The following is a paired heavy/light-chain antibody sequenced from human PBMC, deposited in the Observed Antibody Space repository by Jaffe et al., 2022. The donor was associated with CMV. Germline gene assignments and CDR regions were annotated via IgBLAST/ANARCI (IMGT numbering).Heavy chain of an antibody. CDR1: GGSFSGYY. CDR2: INHSGST. V-gene: IGHV4-34*01. CDR3: ARFRILGYCSSTSCYMGWFDP. J-gene: IGHJ5*02. D-gene: IGHD2-2*02. Sequence: QVQLQQWGAGLLKPSETLSLTCAVYGGSFSGYYWSWIRQPPGKGLEWIGEINHSGSTNYNPSLKSRVTISVDTSKNQFSLKLSSVTAADTAVYYCARFRILGYCSSTSCYMGWFDPWGQGTLVTVSS.
Light chain of an antibody. CDR3: QQYYSYPRT. Sequence: AIRMTQSPSSFSASTGDRVTITCRASQGISSYLAWYQQKPGKAPKLLIYAASTLQSGVPSRFSGSGSGTDFTLTISCLQSEDFATYYCQQYYSYPRTFGQGTKLEIK. V-gene: IGKV1-8*01. CDR1: QGISSY. J-gene: IGKJ2*01. CDR2: AAS.